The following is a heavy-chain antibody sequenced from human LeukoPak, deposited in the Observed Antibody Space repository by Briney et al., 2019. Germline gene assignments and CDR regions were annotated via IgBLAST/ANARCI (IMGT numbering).Heavy chain of an antibody. CDR3: ARDVTHRYFDY. D-gene: IGHD2-21*02. Sequence: PSQTLSLTCTVSGGSISSGGYYWSWIRQPPGKGLEWIGYIYHSGSTYYNPSLKSRVTISVDRSKNQFSLKLSSVTAADTAVYYCARDVTHRYFDYWGQGTLVTVSS. CDR2: IYHSGST. J-gene: IGHJ4*02. CDR1: GGSISSGGYY. V-gene: IGHV4-30-2*01.